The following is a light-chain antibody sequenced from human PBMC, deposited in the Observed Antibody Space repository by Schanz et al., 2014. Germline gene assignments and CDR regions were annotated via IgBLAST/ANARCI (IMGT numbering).Light chain of an antibody. V-gene: IGKV3-20*01. CDR2: GAS. CDR3: QQYDRSSWT. CDR1: QSVTSNY. Sequence: EIVLTQSPGSLSLSPGEGVTLSCRASQSVTSNYLAWYQQNPGQAPRLLIYGASNRATGIPDRFSGSGSGTDFTLTISRLEPEDFAVYYCQQYDRSSWTFGQGTKVEMK. J-gene: IGKJ1*01.